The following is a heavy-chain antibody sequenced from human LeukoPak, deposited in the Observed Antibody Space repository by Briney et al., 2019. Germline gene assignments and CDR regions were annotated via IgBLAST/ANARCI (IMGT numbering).Heavy chain of an antibody. CDR2: ISYDGSNK. J-gene: IGHJ4*02. CDR1: GFTFSSYA. CDR3: ARGVRACLDY. D-gene: IGHD4-23*01. V-gene: IGHV3-30*04. Sequence: RSLRLSCAASGFTFSSYAMHWVRQAPGKGLEWVAVISYDGSNKYYADSVKGRFTISRDNSKNTLYLQMNSLRAEDTAVYYCARGVRACLDYWGQGTLVTVSS.